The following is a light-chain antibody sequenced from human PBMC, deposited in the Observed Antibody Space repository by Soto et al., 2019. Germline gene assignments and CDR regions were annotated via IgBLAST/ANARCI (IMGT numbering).Light chain of an antibody. CDR3: FIYEGGAVI. V-gene: IGLV7-43*01. CDR2: STD. CDR1: IGAVTSGHY. J-gene: IGLJ2*01. Sequence: QTVVTQEPSLTVSPGGTVTLTCASNIGAVTSGHYTNWLQQKPGQAPRALIYSTDTKHSWTPARFSGSLLGGKAALTLSGAQPEDEADYYCFIYEGGAVIFGGGTKLTVL.